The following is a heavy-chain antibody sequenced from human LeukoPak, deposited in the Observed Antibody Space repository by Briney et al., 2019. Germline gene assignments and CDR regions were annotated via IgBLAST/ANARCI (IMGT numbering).Heavy chain of an antibody. CDR3: ARVQSGSYYHFDY. CDR1: GGSFSGYY. J-gene: IGHJ4*02. V-gene: IGHV4-34*01. CDR2: INHSGST. D-gene: IGHD1-26*01. Sequence: SETLSLTCAVYGGSFSGYYWSWIRQPPGKGLEWIGEINHSGSTNYNPSLKSRVTISVDTSKNQFSLKLSSVTAADTAVYYCARVQSGSYYHFDYWGQGTLVTVSS.